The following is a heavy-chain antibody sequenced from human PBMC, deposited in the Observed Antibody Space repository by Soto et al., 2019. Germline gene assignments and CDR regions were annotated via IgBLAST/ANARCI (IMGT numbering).Heavy chain of an antibody. CDR3: ARVGGAPLGAFDI. V-gene: IGHV4-59*01. CDR2: IFYSGST. Sequence: LLTLSLTCTVSGGYITSYYWSWILQPPEKGLEWIGYIFYSGSTNYDPSLTSRVTLSVDTSKNQLSLKLTSVNAADTAVYYCARVGGAPLGAFDIWGQGTMVTVSS. CDR1: GGYITSYY. D-gene: IGHD1-26*01. J-gene: IGHJ3*02.